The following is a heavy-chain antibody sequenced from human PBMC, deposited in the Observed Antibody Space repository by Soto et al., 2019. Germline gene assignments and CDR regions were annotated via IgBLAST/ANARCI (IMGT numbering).Heavy chain of an antibody. CDR2: ILYSGNT. CDR3: ARARSGSYGFWYFDL. Sequence: SQTLSLTFTVSGGSIISSSYYWGWIHQPTEKGLEWIGYILYSGNTNHNPSLKSRVTISVDTSKNQFSLKLNSVTAADTAVYYSARARSGSYGFWYFDLWGRGTLVTVSS. V-gene: IGHV4-61*05. D-gene: IGHD3-10*01. J-gene: IGHJ2*01. CDR1: GGSIISSSYY.